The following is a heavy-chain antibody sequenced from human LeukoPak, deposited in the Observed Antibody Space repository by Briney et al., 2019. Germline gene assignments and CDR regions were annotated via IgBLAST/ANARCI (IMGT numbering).Heavy chain of an antibody. D-gene: IGHD1-20*01. CDR2: ICYSGST. J-gene: IGHJ5*02. V-gene: IGHV4-59*01. CDR1: GGSISSYY. CDR3: ARESYNWNDGWFDP. Sequence: SETLSLTCTVSGGSISSYYWSWIRQPPGKGLEWIGYICYSGSTNYNPSLKSRVTISVDTSKNQFSLKLSSVTAADTAVYYCARESYNWNDGWFDPWGQGTLVTVSS.